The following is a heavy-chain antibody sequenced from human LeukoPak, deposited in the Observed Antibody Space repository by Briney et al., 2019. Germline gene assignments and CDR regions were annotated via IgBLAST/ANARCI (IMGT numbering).Heavy chain of an antibody. D-gene: IGHD3-22*01. CDR1: GGSISSYY. Sequence: KPSETLSLTCTVSGGSISSYYWSWIRQPAGKGLEWIGRIYTSGSTNYNPSLKSRVTMPVDTSKNQFSLKLSSVTAADTAVYYCARGGYYYDSSGPYYFDYWGQGTLVTVSS. J-gene: IGHJ4*02. V-gene: IGHV4-4*07. CDR3: ARGGYYYDSSGPYYFDY. CDR2: IYTSGST.